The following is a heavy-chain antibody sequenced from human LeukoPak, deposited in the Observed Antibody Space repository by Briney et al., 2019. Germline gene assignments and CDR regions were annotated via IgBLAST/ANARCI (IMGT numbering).Heavy chain of an antibody. CDR2: ISKDVSNR. CDR1: GFTFSTYA. CDR3: TRCSYDSSGYRTCYFDY. V-gene: IGHV3-30*01. Sequence: GGSLRLSCAASGFTFSTYAMHWVRQAPGKGLEWVAVISKDVSNRYYADSVKGRFTISRDNSQNTLYLQMNSLRDEDTAMYYCTRCSYDSSGYRTCYFDYWGQGTLVTVSS. D-gene: IGHD3-22*01. J-gene: IGHJ4*02.